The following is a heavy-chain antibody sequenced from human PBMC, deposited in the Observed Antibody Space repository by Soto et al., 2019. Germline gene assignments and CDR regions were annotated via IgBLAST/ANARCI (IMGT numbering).Heavy chain of an antibody. CDR2: VKRKIDGETT. CDR3: TTGSVEGV. D-gene: IGHD2-15*01. V-gene: IGHV3-15*07. Sequence: VQLVESGGGLVKPGGSLRLSCAASDFSISNAWMNWVRQAPGKGLEWVGRVKRKIDGETTDYAAPAKGRFTISRDDSNHMLYLQMNSLKADDTAVYYCTTGSVEGVWGQGTTVTVSS. CDR1: DFSISNAW. J-gene: IGHJ6*02.